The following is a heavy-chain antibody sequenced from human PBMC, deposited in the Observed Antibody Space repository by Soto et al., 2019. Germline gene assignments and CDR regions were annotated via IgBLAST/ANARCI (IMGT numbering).Heavy chain of an antibody. CDR2: IYYSGST. Sequence: QVQLQESGPGLVKPSQTLSLTCTVSGGSISSGGYYWSWIRQHPGKGLEWLGYIYYSGSTYYTPSLKCRVTVSVDSSKNRFSLQLSSVTAADTAVYYCARWSYYDSSGERYFDLWGRGTLVTVSS. D-gene: IGHD3-22*01. CDR1: GGSISSGGYY. CDR3: ARWSYYDSSGERYFDL. J-gene: IGHJ2*01. V-gene: IGHV4-31*03.